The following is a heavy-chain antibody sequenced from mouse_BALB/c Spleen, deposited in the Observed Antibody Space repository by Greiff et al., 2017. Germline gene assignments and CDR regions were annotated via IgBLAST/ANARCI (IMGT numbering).Heavy chain of an antibody. D-gene: IGHD3-3*01. J-gene: IGHJ3*01. CDR2: IDPANGNT. CDR1: GFNIKDTY. V-gene: IGHV14-3*02. Sequence: EVKLVESGAELVKPGASVKLSCTASGFNIKDTYMHWVKQRPEQGLEWIGRIDPANGNTKYDPKFQGKATITADTSSNTAYLQLSSLTSEDTAVYYCASLGQAYWGQGTLVTVSA. CDR3: ASLGQAY.